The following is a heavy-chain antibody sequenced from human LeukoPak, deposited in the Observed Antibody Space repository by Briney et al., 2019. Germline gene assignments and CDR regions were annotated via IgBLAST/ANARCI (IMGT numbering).Heavy chain of an antibody. CDR3: ARGGWYKGYFQH. Sequence: SETLSLTCTVSGGSISSYYWSWIRQPPGKGLEWIGYIYYSGSTNYNPSLKSRVTISVDTSKSQFSLKLSSVTAADTAVYYCARGGWYKGYFQHWGQGTLVTVSS. D-gene: IGHD1-1*01. V-gene: IGHV4-59*01. CDR2: IYYSGST. CDR1: GGSISSYY. J-gene: IGHJ1*01.